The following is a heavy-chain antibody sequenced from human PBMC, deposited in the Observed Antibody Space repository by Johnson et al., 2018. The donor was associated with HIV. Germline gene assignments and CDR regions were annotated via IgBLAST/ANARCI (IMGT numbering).Heavy chain of an antibody. D-gene: IGHD1-26*01. CDR1: GFTFSSYG. CDR3: ARGDVGAFDI. Sequence: QVQLVESGGGVVQPGRSLRLSCAASGFTFSSYGMHWVRQAPGKGLEWVAVIWYDGSNKYYADSVKCRFTISRDNSKNTLYLQMNSLRAEDTAVYYCARGDVGAFDIWGQGTMVTVSS. CDR2: IWYDGSNK. V-gene: IGHV3-33*01. J-gene: IGHJ3*02.